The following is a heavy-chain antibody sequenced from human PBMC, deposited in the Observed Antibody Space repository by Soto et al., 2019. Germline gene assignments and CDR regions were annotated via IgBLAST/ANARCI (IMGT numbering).Heavy chain of an antibody. CDR2: IYYSGST. CDR1: GGSISSSSYY. V-gene: IGHV4-39*01. CDR3: ARFLNWGELSLFGFDY. J-gene: IGHJ4*02. Sequence: SETLSLTCTVSGGSISSSSYYWGWIRQPPGKGLEWIGSIYYSGSTYYNPSLKSRVTISVDTSKNQFSLKLSSVTAADTAVYYCARFLNWGELSLFGFDYWGQGTLVTVSS. D-gene: IGHD3-16*02.